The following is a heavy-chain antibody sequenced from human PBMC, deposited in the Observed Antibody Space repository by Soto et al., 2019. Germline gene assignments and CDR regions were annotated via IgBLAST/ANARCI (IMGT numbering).Heavy chain of an antibody. Sequence: SGGSLRLSCAASEFTFSSYNMHWVRQAPGKGLEWVAIISYDGSNKYYADSVKGRFTISRDNSKNTLYLQMHSLRVEDTAVYYCTRGVNWNSLDYWGQGTRVTVSS. CDR3: TRGVNWNSLDY. CDR2: ISYDGSNK. D-gene: IGHD1-20*01. CDR1: EFTFSSYN. V-gene: IGHV3-30-3*01. J-gene: IGHJ4*02.